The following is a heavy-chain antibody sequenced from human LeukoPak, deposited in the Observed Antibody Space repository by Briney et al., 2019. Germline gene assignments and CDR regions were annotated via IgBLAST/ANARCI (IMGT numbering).Heavy chain of an antibody. J-gene: IGHJ4*02. CDR1: GGSISSYY. CDR2: IYYSGST. Sequence: SETLSLTCTVSGGSISSYYWGWIRQPPGKGLEWIGSIYYSGSTNYNPSLKSRVTISVDTSNNQFSLKLSSLTAADTAVYYCASGDYLWGSYLGYWGQGTLVTVSS. CDR3: ASGDYLWGSYLGY. D-gene: IGHD3-16*02. V-gene: IGHV4-39*01.